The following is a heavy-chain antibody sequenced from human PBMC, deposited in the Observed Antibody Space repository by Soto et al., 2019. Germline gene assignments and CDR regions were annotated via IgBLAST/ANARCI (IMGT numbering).Heavy chain of an antibody. CDR2: IYTSGST. CDR3: ARDRGYNWNYVAFDY. CDR1: GGSISSSSYY. Sequence: QLQLQESGPGLVKPSETLSLTCTVSGGSISSSSYYWGWIRQPPGKGLEWIGSIYTSGSTNYNPSLKSRVTMSVDTSKNQFSLKLSSVTAADTAVYYCARDRGYNWNYVAFDYWGQGTLVTVSS. D-gene: IGHD1-7*01. V-gene: IGHV4-39*07. J-gene: IGHJ4*02.